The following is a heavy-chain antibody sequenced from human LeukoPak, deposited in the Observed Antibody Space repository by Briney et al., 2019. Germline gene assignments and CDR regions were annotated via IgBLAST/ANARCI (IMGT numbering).Heavy chain of an antibody. CDR1: GFTFSSYA. J-gene: IGHJ4*02. CDR3: AKDANRGDNVGPTRFDY. V-gene: IGHV3-23*01. D-gene: IGHD2-15*01. CDR2: ISGSGGST. Sequence: GGSLRLSCAASGFTFSSYAMSWVRQAPGKGLEWVSAISGSGGSTYYADSVKGRFTISRDNSKNTLYLQMNSLRAEDTAVYYCAKDANRGDNVGPTRFDYWGQGTLVTVSP.